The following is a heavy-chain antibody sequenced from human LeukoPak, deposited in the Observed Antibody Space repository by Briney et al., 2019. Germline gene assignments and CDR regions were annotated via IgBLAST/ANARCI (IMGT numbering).Heavy chain of an antibody. CDR3: ARWRSDSSGPFDP. J-gene: IGHJ5*02. CDR2: ISYDGSNK. CDR1: GFTFSSYA. Sequence: PGRSLRLSCAASGFTFSSYAMHWVRQAPGKGLEWVAVISYDGSNKYYADSVKGRFTISRDNSKNTLYLQMNSLRAEDTAVYYCARWRSDSSGPFDPWGQGTLVTVSS. D-gene: IGHD3-22*01. V-gene: IGHV3-30-3*01.